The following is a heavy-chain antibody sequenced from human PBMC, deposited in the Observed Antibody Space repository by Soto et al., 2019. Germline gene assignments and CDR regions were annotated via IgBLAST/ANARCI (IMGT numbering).Heavy chain of an antibody. CDR3: ARVITIAVAGGTSAFDI. V-gene: IGHV1-18*01. J-gene: IGHJ3*02. CDR2: ISAYNGNT. CDR1: GYTFTSYG. D-gene: IGHD6-19*01. Sequence: ASVKVSCKASGYTFTSYGISWVRQAPGQGLEWMGWISAYNGNTNYAQKLQGGVTMTTDTSTSTAYMELRSLRSDDTAVYYCARVITIAVAGGTSAFDIWGQGTMVTVSS.